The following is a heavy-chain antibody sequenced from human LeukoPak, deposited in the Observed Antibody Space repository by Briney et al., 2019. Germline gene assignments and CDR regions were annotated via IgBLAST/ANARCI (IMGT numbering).Heavy chain of an antibody. V-gene: IGHV4-59*08. Sequence: SETLSLTCTVSGGSISSYYWSWIRQPPGKGLEWIGYIYYSGSTNYNPSLKSRVTISVDTSKNQFSLKLSSVTAADTAVYYRARLIAAAGTRYDYWGQGTLVTVSS. CDR2: IYYSGST. CDR1: GGSISSYY. CDR3: ARLIAAAGTRYDY. J-gene: IGHJ4*02. D-gene: IGHD6-13*01.